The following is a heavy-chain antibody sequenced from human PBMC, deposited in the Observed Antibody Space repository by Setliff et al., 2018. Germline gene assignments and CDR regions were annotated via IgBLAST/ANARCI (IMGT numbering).Heavy chain of an antibody. D-gene: IGHD3-10*01. CDR2: INPHGSEK. CDR3: FGAGTCSY. CDR1: GIILSRSY. Sequence: PGGSLRLSCAASGIILSRSYMSWIRQAPGKGLEWLASINPHGSEKYYADSVKGRFTISRDNAKNSLSLQMNNLRTEDTAVYYCFGAGTCSYWGQGTLVTVSS. V-gene: IGHV3-7*01. J-gene: IGHJ4*02.